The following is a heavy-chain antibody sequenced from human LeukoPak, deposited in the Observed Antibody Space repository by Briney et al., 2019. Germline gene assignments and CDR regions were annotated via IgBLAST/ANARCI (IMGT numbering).Heavy chain of an antibody. CDR2: IYYSGST. Sequence: SETLSLTCTVSGGSISSSSYYWGWIRQPPGKGLEWIGSIYYSGSTYYNPSLKSRVTISVDTSKNQFSLKLSSVTAADTAVYYCASQPRFGELIPPGLLSYFAYWGQGPLSPSPQ. CDR1: GGSISSSSYY. CDR3: ASQPRFGELIPPGLLSYFAY. J-gene: IGHJ4*02. D-gene: IGHD3-10*02. V-gene: IGHV4-39*07.